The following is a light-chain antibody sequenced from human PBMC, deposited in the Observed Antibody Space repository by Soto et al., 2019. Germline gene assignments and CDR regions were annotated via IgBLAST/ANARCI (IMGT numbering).Light chain of an antibody. CDR3: ASHTTSNTRV. CDR2: EVS. Sequence: QSVLTQPAPVSGSPGQSIAISCTGTSSDVGAYDYVSWYQQHPDKAPKLIIYEVSHRPAGVSNRFSASKYVNTATLTISGLQTEDEADYYCASHTTSNTRVFGTGTKVTVL. J-gene: IGLJ1*01. V-gene: IGLV2-14*03. CDR1: SSDVGAYDY.